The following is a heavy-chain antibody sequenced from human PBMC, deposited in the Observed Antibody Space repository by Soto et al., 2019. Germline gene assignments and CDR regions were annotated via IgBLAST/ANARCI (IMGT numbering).Heavy chain of an antibody. CDR3: ARGGGYDSPFDY. J-gene: IGHJ4*02. V-gene: IGHV4-34*01. Sequence: SEALSLTLAVFGGFFSGYYWSWIPQPPGKGLEWIGEINHSGSTNYNPSLKSRVTISVDTSKNQFSLKLSSVTAADTAVYYCARGGGYDSPFDYWGQGTLVTVSS. CDR2: INHSGST. CDR1: GGFFSGYY. D-gene: IGHD5-12*01.